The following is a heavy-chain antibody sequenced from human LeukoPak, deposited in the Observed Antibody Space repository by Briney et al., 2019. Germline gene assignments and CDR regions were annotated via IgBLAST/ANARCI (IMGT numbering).Heavy chain of an antibody. Sequence: PGGSLRLSCAASGFTLSSYSMNWVRQAPGKGLEWVSYISSSSSTIYYADSVKGRFTISRDNAKNSLYLQMNSLRAEDTAVYYCARDHKALVRGVLYYFDYWGQGTLVTVSS. J-gene: IGHJ4*02. CDR3: ARDHKALVRGVLYYFDY. CDR2: ISSSSSTI. D-gene: IGHD3-10*01. V-gene: IGHV3-48*04. CDR1: GFTLSSYS.